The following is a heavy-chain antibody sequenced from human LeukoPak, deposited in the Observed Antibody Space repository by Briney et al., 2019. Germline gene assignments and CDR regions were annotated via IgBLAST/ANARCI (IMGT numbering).Heavy chain of an antibody. J-gene: IGHJ4*02. V-gene: IGHV3-23*01. CDR3: AKDFKQKYYFYY. CDR2: ISCSGGST. D-gene: IGHD1/OR15-1a*01. Sequence: GGSLRLSCAASGFVFNNFGMTWVRQAPGKGLEWVSAISCSGGSTYYADSVKGRFTISRDNSKNTLYLQMNSLRAEDTAVYYCAKDFKQKYYFYYWGQGTLVTVSS. CDR1: GFVFNNFG.